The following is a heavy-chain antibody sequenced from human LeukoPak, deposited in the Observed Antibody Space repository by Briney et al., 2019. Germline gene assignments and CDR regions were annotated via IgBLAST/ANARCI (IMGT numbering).Heavy chain of an antibody. Sequence: SETLSLTCTVSGGSISSYYWSWIRQPPGKGLEWIGYIYYSGSTNYNPSLKSRVTISVDTSKNQFSLKLSSVTAADTAVYYCARTVRFGELLYTPIGVFDYWGQGTLVTVSS. CDR3: ARTVRFGELLYTPIGVFDY. J-gene: IGHJ4*02. D-gene: IGHD3-10*01. V-gene: IGHV4-59*01. CDR1: GGSISSYY. CDR2: IYYSGST.